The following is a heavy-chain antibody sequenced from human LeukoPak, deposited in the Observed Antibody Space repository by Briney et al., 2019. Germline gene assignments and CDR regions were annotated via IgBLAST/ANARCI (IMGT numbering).Heavy chain of an antibody. V-gene: IGHV3-53*01. CDR3: ARGQARSFDY. J-gene: IGHJ4*02. CDR2: LYTTNTA. Sequence: GGSLRLSCAASGFTVSSYSMNWVRQAPGKGPEWVSVLYTTNTAYYADSVKGRFTISRDNSKNTLYLQMNTLRAEDTAVYYCARGQARSFDYWGQGTLVTVSS. CDR1: GFTVSSYS.